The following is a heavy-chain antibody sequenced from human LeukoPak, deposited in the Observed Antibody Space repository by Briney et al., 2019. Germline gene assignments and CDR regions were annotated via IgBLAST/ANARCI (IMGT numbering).Heavy chain of an antibody. CDR3: ARESSGWYFGDAFDI. D-gene: IGHD6-19*01. J-gene: IGHJ3*02. CDR1: GYTFTSYA. CDR2: ISAGNGNT. V-gene: IGHV1-3*01. Sequence: ASVKVSCKASGYTFTSYAMHWVRQAPGQRLEWMGWISAGNGNTKYSQKFRGRVTITRDTSASKAYMELSSLRSEDTAVYYCARESSGWYFGDAFDIWGQGTMVTVSS.